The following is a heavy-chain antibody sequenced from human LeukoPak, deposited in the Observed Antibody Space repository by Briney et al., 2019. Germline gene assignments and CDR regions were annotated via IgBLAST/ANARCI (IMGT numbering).Heavy chain of an antibody. CDR1: GGSFSGYY. CDR3: ARVAGRGSYYGSGSYYKNSYYYYYGMDV. CDR2: INHSGST. D-gene: IGHD3-10*01. V-gene: IGHV4-34*01. Sequence: SETLSLTCAVYGGSFSGYYWSWIRQPPGKGLEWIGEINHSGSTNYNPSLKGRVTISVDTSKNQFSLKLSSVTAADTAVYYCARVAGRGSYYGSGSYYKNSYYYYYGMDVWGKGTTVTVSS. J-gene: IGHJ6*04.